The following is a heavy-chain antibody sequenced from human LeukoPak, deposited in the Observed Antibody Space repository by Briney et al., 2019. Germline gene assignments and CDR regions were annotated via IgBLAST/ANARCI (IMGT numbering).Heavy chain of an antibody. D-gene: IGHD6-19*01. CDR2: ISSSSSYI. J-gene: IGHJ4*02. CDR3: ARVGIAVAGTKGFDY. V-gene: IGHV3-21*01. Sequence: NPGGPLRFACAASGFTFRCYCMNWVRQAPGKGLERVSSISSSSSYIYYADSVKGRFTISRDNAKNSLYLQMNSLRAEDTAVYYCARVGIAVAGTKGFDYWGQGTLVTVSS. CDR1: GFTFRCYC.